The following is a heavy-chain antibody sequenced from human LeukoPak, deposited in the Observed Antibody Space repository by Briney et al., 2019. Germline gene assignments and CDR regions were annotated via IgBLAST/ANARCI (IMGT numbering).Heavy chain of an antibody. D-gene: IGHD5-12*01. Sequence: SETLSLTCGVSVGSINSGNWWTWVRQSPGKGLEWIGSIYYSGSTYYTPSLKSRVTISVDTSKNQFSLKLSSVTAADTAVYYCARHSRSGYSGYENAFDIWGQGTMVTVSS. CDR2: IYYSGST. J-gene: IGHJ3*02. CDR1: VGSINSGNW. CDR3: ARHSRSGYSGYENAFDI. V-gene: IGHV4-39*01.